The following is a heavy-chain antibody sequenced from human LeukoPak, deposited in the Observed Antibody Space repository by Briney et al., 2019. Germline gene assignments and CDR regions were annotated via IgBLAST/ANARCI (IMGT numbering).Heavy chain of an antibody. D-gene: IGHD5-24*01. J-gene: IGHJ4*02. CDR2: IIPIFGTA. CDR3: ASTRQTRQYYFDY. V-gene: IGHV1-69*13. CDR1: GGTFSSYA. Sequence: GASVKVSCKASGGTFSSYAISWVRQAPGQGLEWMGGIIPIFGTANYAQKFQGRVTITADESTSTAYMELSSLRSEDTAVYYCASTRQTRQYYFDYWGQGTLVTASS.